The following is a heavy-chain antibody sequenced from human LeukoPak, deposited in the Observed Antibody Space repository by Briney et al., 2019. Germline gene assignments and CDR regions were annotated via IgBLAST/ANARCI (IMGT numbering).Heavy chain of an antibody. J-gene: IGHJ4*02. V-gene: IGHV4-34*01. D-gene: IGHD1-26*01. CDR1: GGSFSGYY. CDR2: INHSGST. Sequence: SETLSLTCAVYGGSFSGYYWSWIRQPAGKVLEWIGEINHSGSTNYNPSPKSRVTISVDTSKNQFSLKLSSVTAADTAVYYCARGRTVVATTFDYWGQGTLVTVSS. CDR3: ARGRTVVATTFDY.